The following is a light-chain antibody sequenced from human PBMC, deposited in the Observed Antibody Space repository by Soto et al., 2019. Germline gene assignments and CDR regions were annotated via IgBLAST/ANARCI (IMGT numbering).Light chain of an antibody. J-gene: IGKJ1*01. CDR1: QSVSNNY. Sequence: ILLTQSPGTMSLSPVERATLSCRASQSVSNNYLAWYQQKPGQAPRLLIYGASNRATGIPDRFSGSGSGTDFTLTISRLEPEDFAVYYCQQYGRSGTFGQGTKVDIK. CDR3: QQYGRSGT. V-gene: IGKV3-20*01. CDR2: GAS.